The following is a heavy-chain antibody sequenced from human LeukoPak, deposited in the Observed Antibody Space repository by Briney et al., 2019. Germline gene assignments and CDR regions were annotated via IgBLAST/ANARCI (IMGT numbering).Heavy chain of an antibody. D-gene: IGHD6-19*01. CDR3: AASSGWYKLDC. J-gene: IGHJ4*02. Sequence: GSLRLSCAASGFTFSTSGMHWVRQPPGKGLEWIGEMYHSGSSNYNPSLKSRVTISVDKSKNQFSLKLSSVTAADTAVYYCAASSGWYKLDCWGQGTLVTVSS. CDR1: GFTFSTSGM. CDR2: MYHSGSS. V-gene: IGHV4-4*02.